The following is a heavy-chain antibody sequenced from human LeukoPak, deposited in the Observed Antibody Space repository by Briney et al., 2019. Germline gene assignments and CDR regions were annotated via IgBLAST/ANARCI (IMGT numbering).Heavy chain of an antibody. CDR2: IYSGGSK. CDR1: GFPLSSNY. D-gene: IGHD3-22*01. J-gene: IGHJ4*02. CDR3: AREDYYDSSGYYYED. V-gene: IGHV3-53*01. Sequence: PGGSLSLSCAASGFPLSSNYMSWVRQAPGKGLEWVSVIYSGGSKYYADSVKGRFTISRDNSKSTLYLQMNSLRAEDTAVYYCAREDYYDSSGYYYEDWGQGTLVTVSS.